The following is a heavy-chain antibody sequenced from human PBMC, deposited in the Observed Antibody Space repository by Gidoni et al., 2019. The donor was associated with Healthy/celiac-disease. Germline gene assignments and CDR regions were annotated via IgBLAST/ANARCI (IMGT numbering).Heavy chain of an antibody. V-gene: IGHV1-69*01. CDR3: ARDFIPAADYYYYGMDV. CDR1: GGTFSSYA. CDR2: IIPILGTA. J-gene: IGHJ6*02. Sequence: QVQLVQSGAEVKKPGSSVKVSCKASGGTFSSYAISWVRQAPGQGLEWMGGIIPILGTANYAQKFQGRVTITADESTSTAYRELSSLRSEDTAVYYCARDFIPAADYYYYGMDVWGQGTTVTVSS. D-gene: IGHD2-2*01.